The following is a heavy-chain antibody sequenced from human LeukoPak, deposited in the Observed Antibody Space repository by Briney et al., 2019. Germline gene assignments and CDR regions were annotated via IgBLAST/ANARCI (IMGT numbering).Heavy chain of an antibody. CDR3: ARDFSAAFDI. V-gene: IGHV4-59*12. Sequence: SETLSLTCTVSGGSISSYYWSWIRQPPGKGLEWIGYIYYSGSTNYNPSHKSRVTISVDTSKNQFSLKLSSVTAADTAVYYCARDFSAAFDIWGQGTMVTVSS. J-gene: IGHJ3*02. CDR2: IYYSGST. D-gene: IGHD2/OR15-2a*01. CDR1: GGSISSYY.